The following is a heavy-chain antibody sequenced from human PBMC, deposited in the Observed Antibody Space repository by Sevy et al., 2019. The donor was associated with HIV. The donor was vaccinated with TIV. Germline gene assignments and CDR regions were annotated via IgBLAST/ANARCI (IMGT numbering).Heavy chain of an antibody. J-gene: IGHJ4*02. CDR1: GGSVSTDSYY. Sequence: SETLSLTCTVSGGSVSTDSYYWSWIRQPPGKGLEWIGYLFYSGSTNYNPSLKSRVTISLAKSKNQFSLKLSSVTAADTAVYYCARCRSPYGDYATGSFDYWGQGALVTVSS. CDR2: LFYSGST. V-gene: IGHV4-61*01. D-gene: IGHD4-17*01. CDR3: ARCRSPYGDYATGSFDY.